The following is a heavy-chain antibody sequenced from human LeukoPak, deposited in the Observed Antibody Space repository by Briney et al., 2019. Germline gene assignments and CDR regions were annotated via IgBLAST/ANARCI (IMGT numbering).Heavy chain of an antibody. CDR2: IYYSGSA. J-gene: IGHJ4*02. CDR1: GGSLSSYY. CDR3: ARHGQERAVVTPLYYFDY. V-gene: IGHV4-59*01. D-gene: IGHD5-18*01. Sequence: SETLSLTCTVSGGSLSSYYWSWIRQPPGKGLEWIGYIYYSGSAKYNPSLKSRVTISVDTSKNQFSLKLSSVTAGDTAVYYCARHGQERAVVTPLYYFDYWGQGTLVTVSS.